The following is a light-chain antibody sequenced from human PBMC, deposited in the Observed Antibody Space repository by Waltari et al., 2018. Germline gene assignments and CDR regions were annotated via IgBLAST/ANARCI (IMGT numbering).Light chain of an antibody. V-gene: IGLV1-47*01. CDR2: RDN. CDR1: GSNIGSNY. J-gene: IGLJ3*02. Sequence: QSVLTQPPSASGTPGQRVTISCSGSGSNIGSNYVLRYQHLPGTAPKLLIYRDNRRPSGVPDRFSGSKTGTSASLAISGLRSEDEADYYCAAWDDTLSDPWVFGGGTKLTVL. CDR3: AAWDDTLSDPWV.